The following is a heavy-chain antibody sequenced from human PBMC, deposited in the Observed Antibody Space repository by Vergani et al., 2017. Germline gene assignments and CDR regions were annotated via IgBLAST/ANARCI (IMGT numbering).Heavy chain of an antibody. V-gene: IGHV3-21*01. J-gene: IGHJ3*02. CDR1: GFTFSSYS. D-gene: IGHD3-3*01. CDR2: ISSSSSYI. CDR3: ARDRAPYYDLWSSFSAGRSAFAI. Sequence: EVQLVESGGGLVKPGGSLRLSCAASGFTFSSYSMNWVRQAPGKGPEWVSSISSSSSYIYYADSVKGRFTISRDNAKNSLYLEMNSLRVEDTAVYYCARDRAPYYDLWSSFSAGRSAFAIWSQGTMVTVSS.